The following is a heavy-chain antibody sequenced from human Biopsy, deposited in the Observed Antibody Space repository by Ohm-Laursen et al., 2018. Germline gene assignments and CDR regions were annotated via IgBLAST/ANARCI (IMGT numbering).Heavy chain of an antibody. CDR2: IYYTGST. Sequence: TLSLTCSVSGASVKTSGYFWAWIRQRPGKGLEWIGYIYYTGSTNYNPSLKSRVTISVDTSMNHLSLRLTFVTAADTAVYYCVRHPTHRIQQIDYWGQGTLVTVSS. D-gene: IGHD5-18*01. CDR1: GASVKTSGYF. J-gene: IGHJ4*02. CDR3: VRHPTHRIQQIDY. V-gene: IGHV4-61*03.